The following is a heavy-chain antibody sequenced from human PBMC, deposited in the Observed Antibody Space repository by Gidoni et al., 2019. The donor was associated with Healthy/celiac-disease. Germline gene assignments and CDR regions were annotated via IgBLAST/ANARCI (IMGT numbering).Heavy chain of an antibody. Sequence: EVQLVQSGAEVKKPGESLKISCKGSGYSFTSYWLGWVRQMPGKGLEWMGIIYPGDSDTRYSPSFQGQVTISADKSISTAYLQWSSLKASDTAMYYCARSPHIIAVAGAYYYYGMDVWGQGTTVTVSS. J-gene: IGHJ6*02. CDR2: IYPGDSDT. V-gene: IGHV5-51*03. CDR3: ARSPHIIAVAGAYYYYGMDV. D-gene: IGHD6-19*01. CDR1: GYSFTSYW.